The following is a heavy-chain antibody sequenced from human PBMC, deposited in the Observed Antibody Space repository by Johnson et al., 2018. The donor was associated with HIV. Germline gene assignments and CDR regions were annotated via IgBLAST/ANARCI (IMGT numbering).Heavy chain of an antibody. J-gene: IGHJ3*02. CDR2: IRYDGTNK. D-gene: IGHD3-10*01. V-gene: IGHV3-30*02. CDR1: GFTFSSYG. Sequence: QVQLVESGGGVVQPGGSLRLSCAASGFTFSSYGMHWVRQAPGKGLAWVAFIRYDGTNKYYADSATCRFIISRDNSKNTLYGQMNRLRPEDTAAYFWAKGRSGGSGAFDIWGQGTVVTVSS. CDR3: AKGRSGGSGAFDI.